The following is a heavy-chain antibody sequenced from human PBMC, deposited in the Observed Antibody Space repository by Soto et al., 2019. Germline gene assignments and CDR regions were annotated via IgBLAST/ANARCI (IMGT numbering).Heavy chain of an antibody. CDR3: XKDISLRGXXXXXXXX. J-gene: IGHJ1*01. D-gene: IGHD3-10*01. CDR2: INYNSGSV. Sequence: EVQLVESGGGWVQPGRSLRLSCAASGFTFDVYAMHWVRQAPGKGLEWGSGINYNSGSVGYADSVKGRFTISRDNXXXXXXXXXXSLRAXXXXXXXXXKDISLRGXXXXXXXXWG. V-gene: IGHV3-9*01. CDR1: GFTFDVYA.